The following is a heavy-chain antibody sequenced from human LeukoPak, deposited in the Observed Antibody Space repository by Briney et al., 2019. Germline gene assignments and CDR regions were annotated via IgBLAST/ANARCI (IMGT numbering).Heavy chain of an antibody. CDR1: GFTSSGHY. V-gene: IGHV3-72*01. CDR2: SRNKGQGYTT. J-gene: IGHJ6*03. D-gene: IGHD4-23*01. Sequence: GGSLRLSCVASGFTSSGHYIDWVRQASGKGLEWLGRSRNKGQGYTTEYAASVKGRFSSARNESNNSLDLLMNSLKIEDTAIYYCCTTVISSRYMDVWGKGTTVAISS. CDR3: CTTVISSRYMDV.